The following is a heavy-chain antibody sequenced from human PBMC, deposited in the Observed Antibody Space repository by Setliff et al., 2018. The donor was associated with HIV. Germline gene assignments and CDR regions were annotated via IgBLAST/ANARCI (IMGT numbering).Heavy chain of an antibody. Sequence: PGGSLRLSCAASGFTFASYAMHWVRQAPGKGLEWLALTYSDGSHKYYADSVKGRFTISRDNSKNTLYLQMNSLRADDTAVYYCARGSEAATQNAWFDYWGQGTLVTVSS. V-gene: IGHV3-30*04. J-gene: IGHJ4*02. CDR3: ARGSEAATQNAWFDY. CDR2: TYSDGSHK. D-gene: IGHD6-13*01. CDR1: GFTFASYA.